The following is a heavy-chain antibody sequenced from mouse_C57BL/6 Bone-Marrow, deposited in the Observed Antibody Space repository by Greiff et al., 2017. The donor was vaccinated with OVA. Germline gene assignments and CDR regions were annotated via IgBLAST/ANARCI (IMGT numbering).Heavy chain of an antibody. CDR2: IYPGDGDT. CDR3: ARSGSSGDYFDY. J-gene: IGHJ2*01. V-gene: IGHV1-80*01. D-gene: IGHD1-1*01. CDR1: GYAFSSYW. Sequence: QVQLQQSGAELVKPGASVKISCKASGYAFSSYWMNWVKQRPGKGLEWIGQIYPGDGDTNYNGKFKGKATLTADKSSSTAYMQLSSLTSEDSAVYFCARSGSSGDYFDYWGQGTTLTVSS.